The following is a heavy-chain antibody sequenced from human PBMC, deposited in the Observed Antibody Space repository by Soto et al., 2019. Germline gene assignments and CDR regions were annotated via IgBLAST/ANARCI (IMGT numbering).Heavy chain of an antibody. CDR1: GYTFTSYY. J-gene: IGHJ6*02. V-gene: IGHV1-46*01. D-gene: IGHD2-15*01. CDR2: INPSGGST. CDR3: ARICSGGSCYYYGMDV. Sequence: ASVKVSCKASGYTFTSYYMHWVRQDPGQGLEWMGIINPSGGSTSYAQKFQGRVTMTRDTSTSTVYMELSSLRSEDTAVYYCARICSGGSCYYYGMDVWGQGTTVTVSS.